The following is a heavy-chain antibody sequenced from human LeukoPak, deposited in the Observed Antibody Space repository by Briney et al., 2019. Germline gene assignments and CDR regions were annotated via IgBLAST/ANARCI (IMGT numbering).Heavy chain of an antibody. J-gene: IGHJ4*02. CDR1: GFPLSSYS. D-gene: IGHD2-15*01. Sequence: GGSLRLSCAASGFPLSSYSINWVRQAPGKGLEWVSYICSNGSDIYYVDSVKGRFTISRDNAKNTLFVQMNSPRGEDTAVYYCVRVNGSSFDYWVQGALVPVSS. V-gene: IGHV3-48*01. CDR3: VRVNGSSFDY. CDR2: ICSNGSDI.